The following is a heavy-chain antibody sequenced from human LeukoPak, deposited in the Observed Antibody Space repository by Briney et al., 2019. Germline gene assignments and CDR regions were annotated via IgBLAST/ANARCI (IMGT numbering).Heavy chain of an antibody. Sequence: GGSLRLSCAASGFIFTTYSVNWVRQAPGKGLEWVSSISSSSTYISYADSVEGRFTISRDNAKNSLYLQMNSLRAEDTALYYCARVFSGNYYSGFDYWGQGTLVTVSS. J-gene: IGHJ4*02. V-gene: IGHV3-21*01. CDR1: GFIFTTYS. CDR2: ISSSSTYI. D-gene: IGHD3-10*01. CDR3: ARVFSGNYYSGFDY.